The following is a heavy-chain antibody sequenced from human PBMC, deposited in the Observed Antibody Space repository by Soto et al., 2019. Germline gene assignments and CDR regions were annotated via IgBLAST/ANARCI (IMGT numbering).Heavy chain of an antibody. J-gene: IGHJ6*02. CDR1: GFTFSSYS. V-gene: IGHV3-21*01. CDR3: ARDRIVGARSSSYYYGMDV. CDR2: ISSSSSYI. Sequence: EVQLVESGGGLVKPGGSLRLSCAASGFTFSSYSMNWVRQAPGKGLEWVSSISSSSSYIYYADSVKGRFTISRDNAKNSLYLQMNSLRAEDTAVYYCARDRIVGARSSSYYYGMDVWGQGTTVTVSS. D-gene: IGHD1-26*01.